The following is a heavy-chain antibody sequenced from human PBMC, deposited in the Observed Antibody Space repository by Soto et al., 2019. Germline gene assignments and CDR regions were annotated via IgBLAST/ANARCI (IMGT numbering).Heavy chain of an antibody. CDR3: AADATAWQQMVPSDY. V-gene: IGHV1-58*01. D-gene: IGHD2-8*01. CDR1: GFTFTSTA. CDR2: IAVGSGYT. Sequence: ASVEASCTASGFTFTSTACQWVRQDRGQRLEWIGWIAVGSGYTNYAQRFQDRVTLTRDMSTATTYMELSRLTSEDTAIYYCAADATAWQQMVPSDYWGQGTLVTVS. J-gene: IGHJ4*02.